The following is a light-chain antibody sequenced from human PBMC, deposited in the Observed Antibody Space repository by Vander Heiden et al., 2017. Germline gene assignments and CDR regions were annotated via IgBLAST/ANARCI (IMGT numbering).Light chain of an antibody. CDR1: SSDIGSYNY. Sequence: QSALTQPPSASGSAGQSVTISCPGTSSDIGSYNYVSWYQQHPGEAPKLIIFEVNKRPSGVPDRFSGSKSGNTASLTVSGLQPEDEADYFCSSYAGGYTYVFGTGTMVTVL. CDR3: SSYAGGYTYV. J-gene: IGLJ1*01. V-gene: IGLV2-8*01. CDR2: EVN.